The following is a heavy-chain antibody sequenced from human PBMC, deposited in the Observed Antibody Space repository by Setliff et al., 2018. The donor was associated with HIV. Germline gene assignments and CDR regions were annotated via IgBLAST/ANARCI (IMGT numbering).Heavy chain of an antibody. CDR2: INPNSGGT. Sequence: GASVKVSCKASGYTFTGYYMHWVRQAPGQGLEWMGWINPNSGGTNYAQKLQGRVTMTTDTSTSTAYMELSSLRSEDTAVYYCARDIGRNTDAFDIWGQGTMVTVS. CDR1: GYTFTGYY. J-gene: IGHJ3*02. CDR3: ARDIGRNTDAFDI. V-gene: IGHV1-2*02. D-gene: IGHD1-26*01.